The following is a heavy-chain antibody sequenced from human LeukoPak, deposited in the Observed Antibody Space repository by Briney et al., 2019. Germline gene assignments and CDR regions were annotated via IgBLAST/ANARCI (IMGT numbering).Heavy chain of an antibody. CDR1: GGSISSYY. D-gene: IGHD6-19*01. CDR2: IYYSGST. J-gene: IGHJ5*02. V-gene: IGHV4-59*08. Sequence: SETLSLTCTVSGGSISSYYGSWIRQPPGKGLEWIGYIYYSGSTNYNPSLKSRVTISVDTSRNQFSLKLSSVTAADTAVYYCARHDPRYSSGWYFGWFDPWGQGTLVTVSS. CDR3: ARHDPRYSSGWYFGWFDP.